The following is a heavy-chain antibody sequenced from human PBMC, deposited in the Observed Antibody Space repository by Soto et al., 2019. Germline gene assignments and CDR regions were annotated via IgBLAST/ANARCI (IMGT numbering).Heavy chain of an antibody. CDR3: ARDGRITVIRGPLPFDS. CDR2: ISVYNGNT. CDR1: GYTFSNYA. Sequence: ASVKVSCKASGYTFSNYAISWVRHAPGQGLEWMGWISVYNGNTKSAEKFQGRVTMTTDTSTSTAYMELRSLSSDDTALYYCARDGRITVIRGPLPFDSWG. D-gene: IGHD3-10*01. J-gene: IGHJ5*01. V-gene: IGHV1-18*01.